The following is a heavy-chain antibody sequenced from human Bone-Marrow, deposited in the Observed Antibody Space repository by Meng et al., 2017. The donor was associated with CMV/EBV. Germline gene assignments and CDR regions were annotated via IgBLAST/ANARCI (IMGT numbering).Heavy chain of an antibody. Sequence: AETLSLTCTVFGGSISSSSYYWGWIRQPPGKGLEWIGSIYYSGSTYYNPSLKSRVTISVDTSKNQFSLKLSSVTAADTAVYYCARAGTIPWSGFERNWFDPWGQGTLVTVSS. CDR3: ARAGTIPWSGFERNWFDP. CDR1: GGSISSSSYY. D-gene: IGHD3-3*01. V-gene: IGHV4-39*07. J-gene: IGHJ5*02. CDR2: IYYSGST.